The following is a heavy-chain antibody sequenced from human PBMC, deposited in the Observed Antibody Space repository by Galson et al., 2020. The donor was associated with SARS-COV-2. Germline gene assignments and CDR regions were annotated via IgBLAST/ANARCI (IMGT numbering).Heavy chain of an antibody. D-gene: IGHD6-13*01. Sequence: SQASATLSLTCAVYGGSFSGYYWSWIRQPPGKGLEWIGEINHSGSTNYNPSLKSRVTISVDTSKNQFSLKLSSVTAADTAVYYCARLIAAAAPSYYFDYWGQGTLVTVSS. V-gene: IGHV4-34*01. CDR3: ARLIAAAAPSYYFDY. J-gene: IGHJ4*02. CDR1: GGSFSGYY. CDR2: INHSGST.